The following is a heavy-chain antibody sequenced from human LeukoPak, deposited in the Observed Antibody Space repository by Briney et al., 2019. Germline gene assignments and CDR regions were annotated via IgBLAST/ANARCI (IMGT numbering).Heavy chain of an antibody. CDR1: GFTFSNYG. Sequence: PGGSLRLSCATSGFTFSNYGMHWVRQAPGKGLQWVAFIQYDGINKYYADSVKGRFTISRDNSKNTLSLQMSSLRAEDTAVYYCAKDLGYKYGYFYWGQGTLVTVSS. J-gene: IGHJ4*02. CDR2: IQYDGINK. V-gene: IGHV3-30*02. CDR3: AKDLGYKYGYFY. D-gene: IGHD5-18*01.